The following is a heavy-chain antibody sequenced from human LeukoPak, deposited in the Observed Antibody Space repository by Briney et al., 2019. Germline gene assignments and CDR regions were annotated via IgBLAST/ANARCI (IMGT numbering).Heavy chain of an antibody. D-gene: IGHD1-26*01. CDR2: IFHSGIT. Sequence: SSETLSLTCAVSGFSISSGYFWAWIRPSPGKGLEWIGSIFHSGITYYNPSLKSRITISVDTSKNQFSLRLSSVTAADTAVYYCARSLTWGVGATDGLDYWGQGTLVTVSS. CDR1: GFSISSGYF. CDR3: ARSLTWGVGATDGLDY. J-gene: IGHJ4*02. V-gene: IGHV4-38-2*01.